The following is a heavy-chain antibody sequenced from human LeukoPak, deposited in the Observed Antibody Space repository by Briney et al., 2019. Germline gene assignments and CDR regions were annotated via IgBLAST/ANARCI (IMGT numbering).Heavy chain of an antibody. Sequence: PSETLSLTCAVYGGSFSGYYWSWIRQPPGKGLEWIGEINHSGSTNYNPSLKSRVTISVDTSKNQFSLKLSSVTAADTAVYYCARSLSHLPQNRLRFLGHYLDYWGQGTLVTVSS. V-gene: IGHV4-34*01. J-gene: IGHJ4*02. CDR2: INHSGST. D-gene: IGHD3-3*01. CDR3: ARSLSHLPQNRLRFLGHYLDY. CDR1: GGSFSGYY.